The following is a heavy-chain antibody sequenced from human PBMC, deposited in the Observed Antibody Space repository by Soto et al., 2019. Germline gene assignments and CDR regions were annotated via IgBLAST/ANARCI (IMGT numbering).Heavy chain of an antibody. Sequence: SVKVSCKASGGTFSSYTISWVRQAPGQGLEWMGRIIPILGIANYAQKFQGRVTITADKSTSTAYMELSSLRSEDTAVYYCARGEIVVVTYYYYGMDVWGQGTTVTVSS. CDR3: ARGEIVVVTYYYYGMDV. CDR2: IIPILGIA. CDR1: GGTFSSYT. V-gene: IGHV1-69*02. J-gene: IGHJ6*02. D-gene: IGHD2-21*02.